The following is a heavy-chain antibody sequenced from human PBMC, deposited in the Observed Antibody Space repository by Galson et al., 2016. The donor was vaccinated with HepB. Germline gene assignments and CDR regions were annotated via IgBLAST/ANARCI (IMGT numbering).Heavy chain of an antibody. D-gene: IGHD7-27*01. V-gene: IGHV2-5*02. Sequence: PALVKPTQTLTLTCTFSGFSLTTSGVGVGWIRQPPGKALEWLALTYWDDDKRYSPSLESRLTINQDTSKNQVVLILTNMDPVDTATYYCAHSDWGSNAFDIWGQGTMVTVSS. CDR2: TYWDDDK. CDR3: AHSDWGSNAFDI. CDR1: GFSLTTSGVG. J-gene: IGHJ3*02.